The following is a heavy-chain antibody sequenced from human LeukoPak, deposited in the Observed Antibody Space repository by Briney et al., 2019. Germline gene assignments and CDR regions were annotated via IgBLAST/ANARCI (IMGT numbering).Heavy chain of an antibody. CDR2: INWNGGST. J-gene: IGHJ5*02. Sequence: GGSLRLSRAASGFTFDDYGMSWVRQAPGKGLEWVSGINWNGGSTGYADSVKGRFTISRDNAKNSLYLQMNSLRAEDTALYYCARDEGVYSSGSNWFDPWGQGTLVTVSS. CDR3: ARDEGVYSSGSNWFDP. V-gene: IGHV3-20*04. CDR1: GFTFDDYG. D-gene: IGHD6-19*01.